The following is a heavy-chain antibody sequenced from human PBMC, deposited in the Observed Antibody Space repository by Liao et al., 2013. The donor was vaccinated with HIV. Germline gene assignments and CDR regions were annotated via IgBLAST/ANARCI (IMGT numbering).Heavy chain of an antibody. CDR2: IYTSGST. CDR3: ARESKNVIDY. J-gene: IGHJ4*02. V-gene: IGHV4-4*07. Sequence: QVQLQESGPGLVRPSETLSLTCSVSGGSISSYYWSWIRQPAGKGLEWIGCIYTSGSTYYNPSLKSRVTISVDTSKNQFSLKLSSVTAADTAVYHCARESKNVIDYWGQGTLVTVSP. CDR1: GGSISSYY.